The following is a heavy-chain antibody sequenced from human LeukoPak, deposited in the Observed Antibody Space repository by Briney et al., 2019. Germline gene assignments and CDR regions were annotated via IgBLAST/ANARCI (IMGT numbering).Heavy chain of an antibody. CDR3: ARARSVVTAVDI. J-gene: IGHJ3*02. Sequence: ASVKVSCKASGYTFTSYGISWVRQAPGQGLEWMGWISGYNGNTNYAQKLQGRVTMTTDTSTSTAYMELRSLRSDDTAVYYCARARSVVTAVDIWGQGTMVTVSS. D-gene: IGHD4-23*01. CDR1: GYTFTSYG. CDR2: ISGYNGNT. V-gene: IGHV1-18*01.